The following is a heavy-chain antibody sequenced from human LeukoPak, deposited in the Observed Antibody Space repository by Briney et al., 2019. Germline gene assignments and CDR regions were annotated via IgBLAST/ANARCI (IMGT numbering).Heavy chain of an antibody. Sequence: GGSLRLSCAASGFTFSSYEMNWVRQAPGKGLEWVSYISSASGNTIYYADSVKGRFTISRDDTENSLFLQMSSLRAEDTATYYCGGARSTDFDYWGQGTLVTVSS. D-gene: IGHD1-26*01. CDR2: ISSASGNTI. J-gene: IGHJ4*02. CDR1: GFTFSSYE. CDR3: GGARSTDFDY. V-gene: IGHV3-48*03.